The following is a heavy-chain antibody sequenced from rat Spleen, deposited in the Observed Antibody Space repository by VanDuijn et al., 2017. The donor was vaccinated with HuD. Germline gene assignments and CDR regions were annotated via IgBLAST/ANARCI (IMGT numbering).Heavy chain of an antibody. Sequence: QVQLKESGPGLVQPSQTLSLTCTVSGFSLTSNGVSWVRQPPGKGLEWIAAISTGGNTYYNSGLKSRLGISRDTSKSQVFLKMINLQTEDTAMYCCASQYYYDGYYRDYWGQGVMVTVSS. CDR1: GFSLTSNG. CDR3: ASQYYYDGYYRDY. J-gene: IGHJ2*01. D-gene: IGHD1-12*03. V-gene: IGHV2S12*01. CDR2: ISTGGNT.